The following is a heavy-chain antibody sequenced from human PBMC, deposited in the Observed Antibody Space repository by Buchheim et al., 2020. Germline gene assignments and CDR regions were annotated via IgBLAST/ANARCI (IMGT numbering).Heavy chain of an antibody. D-gene: IGHD4-17*01. J-gene: IGHJ5*02. Sequence: QVQLQQWGAGLLKPSGTLSLTSAVYGGSFSGYYWSWIRKPPGKGLEWIGEINHSGSTNYNPSLKSRVTISVDTSKNKFSLKLSSVTAADTAVYYCARGLSDYGDRVRFDPWGQGTL. CDR1: GGSFSGYY. CDR2: INHSGST. CDR3: ARGLSDYGDRVRFDP. V-gene: IGHV4-34*01.